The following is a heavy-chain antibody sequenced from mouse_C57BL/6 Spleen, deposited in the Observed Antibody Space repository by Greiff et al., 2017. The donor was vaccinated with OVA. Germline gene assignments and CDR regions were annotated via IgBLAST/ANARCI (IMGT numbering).Heavy chain of an antibody. J-gene: IGHJ2*01. CDR3: ARELDSSGFDY. CDR1: GFTFSSYA. CDR2: ISDGGSYT. D-gene: IGHD3-2*02. Sequence: EVKLVESGGGLVKPGGSLKLSCAASGFTFSSYAMSWVRQTPEKRLEWVATISDGGSYTYYPDNVKGRFTISRDNAKNNLYLQMSHLKSEDTAMYYCARELDSSGFDYWGQGTTLTVSS. V-gene: IGHV5-4*01.